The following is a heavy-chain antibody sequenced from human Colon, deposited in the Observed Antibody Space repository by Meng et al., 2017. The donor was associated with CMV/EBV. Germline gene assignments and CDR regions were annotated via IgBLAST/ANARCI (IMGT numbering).Heavy chain of an antibody. CDR3: ALRLRNSDGMDV. V-gene: IGHV3-30*02. CDR2: IRYDGSHK. CDR1: GFIFSDCG. J-gene: IGHJ6*02. Sequence: GGSLRLSCVASGFIFSDCGMHWVRQAPGKGLEWVAFIRYDGSHKFYADSVQGRFTISRDNAKNTVFLQMNSLRAEDTAVYYCALRLRNSDGMDVWGQGTTVTVSS. D-gene: IGHD3-16*01.